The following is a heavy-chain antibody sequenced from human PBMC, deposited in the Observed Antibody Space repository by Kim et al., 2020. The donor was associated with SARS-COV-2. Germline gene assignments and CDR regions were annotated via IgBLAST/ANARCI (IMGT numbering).Heavy chain of an antibody. J-gene: IGHJ2*01. CDR3: ARGPNPLPAYYDFWSGYSVALGGYFDL. V-gene: IGHV7-4-1*02. Sequence: ASVKVSCKASGYTFTSYVMNWVRQAPGQGLEWMGWINTNTGNPTYAQGFTGRFVFSLDTSVSTAYLQISSLKAEDTAVYYCARGPNPLPAYYDFWSGYSVALGGYFDLWGRGTLVTVSS. D-gene: IGHD3-3*01. CDR1: GYTFTSYV. CDR2: INTNTGNP.